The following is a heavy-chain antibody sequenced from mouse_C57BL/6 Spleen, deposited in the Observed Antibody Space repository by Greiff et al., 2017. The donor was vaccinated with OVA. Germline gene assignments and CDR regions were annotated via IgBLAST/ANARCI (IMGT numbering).Heavy chain of an antibody. D-gene: IGHD2-5*01. J-gene: IGHJ4*01. CDR3: TKAGYSNFFYAMDY. CDR2: IDPENGDT. Sequence: EVQLQESGAELVRPGASVKLSCTASGFNIKDDYMHWVKQRPEQGLEWIGWIDPENGDTEYASKFKGKATITADTSSNTAYLQLSSLTSEDTAVYYCTKAGYSNFFYAMDYWGQGTSVTVSS. V-gene: IGHV14-4*01. CDR1: GFNIKDDY.